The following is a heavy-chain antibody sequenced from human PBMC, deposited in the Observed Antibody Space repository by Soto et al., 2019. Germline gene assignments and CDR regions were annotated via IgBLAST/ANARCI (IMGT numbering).Heavy chain of an antibody. CDR1: GDPYSISTYS. V-gene: IGHV4-30-2*01. CDR2: IYQSGVT. J-gene: IGHJ5*02. Sequence: SETLSLTCAVSGDPYSISTYSWSWIRQPPGKALEWVGFIYQSGVTSYNPSLKSRVTISLDRSNTQISLTLRTVTAADTAVYYCAGMPYTSGLRFDPWGPGTLVTVSS. D-gene: IGHD6-19*01. CDR3: AGMPYTSGLRFDP.